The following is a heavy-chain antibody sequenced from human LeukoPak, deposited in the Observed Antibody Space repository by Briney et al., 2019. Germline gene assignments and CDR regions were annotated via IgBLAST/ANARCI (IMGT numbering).Heavy chain of an antibody. D-gene: IGHD3-22*01. CDR1: GGSISSYY. V-gene: IGHV4-4*07. J-gene: IGHJ4*02. Sequence: SETLSLTCTVSGGSISSYYWSWIRQPAGTAPEWIGRIYTSGTITYNPSLKSRVTMSVDTSKNQFSLKLSSVTAADTAVYYCARDRYYYDSSGYRGFDYWGQGTLVTVSS. CDR3: ARDRYYYDSSGYRGFDY. CDR2: IYTSGTI.